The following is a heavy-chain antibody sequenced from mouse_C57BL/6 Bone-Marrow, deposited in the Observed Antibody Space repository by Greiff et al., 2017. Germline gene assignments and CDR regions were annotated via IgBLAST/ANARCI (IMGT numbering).Heavy chain of an antibody. V-gene: IGHV5-4*03. J-gene: IGHJ3*01. CDR3: ARGGRYYGSAWFAY. D-gene: IGHD1-1*01. Sequence: EVMLVESGGGLVKPGGSLKLSCAASGFTFSSYAMSWVRQTPEKRLEWVATISDGGSYTYYPDNVKSRFTISRDNAKNNLYLQMSHLKSEDTAMYYCARGGRYYGSAWFAYWGQGTLVTVSA. CDR1: GFTFSSYA. CDR2: ISDGGSYT.